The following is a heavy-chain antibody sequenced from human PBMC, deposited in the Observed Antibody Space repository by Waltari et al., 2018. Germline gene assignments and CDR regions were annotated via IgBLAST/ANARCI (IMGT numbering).Heavy chain of an antibody. D-gene: IGHD3-10*01. Sequence: EVQLLESGGGLVQPGGSLRLSCAASGFPFSGYTMTWVRQAPGKGLEGGSTIRGSVGDTYYADSVKGRFTISRDNSRNTLYLQMNTLRAGDTAVYYCAKSLGDTYGRYPMDYWGQGTLVTVSS. V-gene: IGHV3-23*01. CDR1: GFPFSGYT. CDR3: AKSLGDTYGRYPMDY. CDR2: IRGSVGDT. J-gene: IGHJ4*02.